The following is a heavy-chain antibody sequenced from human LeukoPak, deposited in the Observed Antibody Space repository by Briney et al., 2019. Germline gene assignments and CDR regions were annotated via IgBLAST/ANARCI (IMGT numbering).Heavy chain of an antibody. CDR2: ISSSSTYI. CDR1: GFTFSSYS. J-gene: IGHJ4*02. V-gene: IGHV3-21*01. D-gene: IGHD1-26*01. CDR3: ARDVQQWELVDY. Sequence: GGSLRLSCAASGFTFSSYSMNCVRQAPGKGLEWVSFISSSSTYIYYADSVKGRFTISRDNAENSLYLQMNSLRAEDTAVYYCARDVQQWELVDYWGQGTLVTVSS.